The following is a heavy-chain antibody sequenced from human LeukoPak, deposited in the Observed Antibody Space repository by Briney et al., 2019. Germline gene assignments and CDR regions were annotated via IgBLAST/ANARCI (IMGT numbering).Heavy chain of an antibody. CDR1: GYTFTSYY. CDR2: INPSGGST. Sequence: GASVKVSCKASGYTFTSYYMHWVRQATGQGLEWMGIINPSGGSTSYAQKFQGRVTMTRDTSTSTVYMELSSLRSEDTPVYYCARAVARYFDYWGQGTLVTISS. CDR3: ARAVARYFDY. J-gene: IGHJ4*02. D-gene: IGHD6-19*01. V-gene: IGHV1-46*01.